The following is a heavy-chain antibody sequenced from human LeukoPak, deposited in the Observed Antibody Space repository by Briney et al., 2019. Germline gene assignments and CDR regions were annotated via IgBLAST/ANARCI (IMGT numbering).Heavy chain of an antibody. CDR3: ARDPQRTPVHWYFDL. CDR1: GFIFGNYW. J-gene: IGHJ2*01. CDR2: ISSGGVT. V-gene: IGHV3-53*01. Sequence: GGSLRLSCAASGFIFGNYWMTWVRQAPGKGLEWVSLISSGGVTYYTDSVKGRFTISRDNSKNTLYLQMNSLRAEDTAVYYCARDPQRTPVHWYFDLWGRGTLVTVSS. D-gene: IGHD6-25*01.